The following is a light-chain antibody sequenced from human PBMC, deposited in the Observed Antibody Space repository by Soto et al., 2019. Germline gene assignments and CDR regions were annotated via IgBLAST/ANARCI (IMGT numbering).Light chain of an antibody. CDR3: QRYNDYQYV. CDR2: DAS. CDR1: QSVSNW. Sequence: DIQMTQSPSTLSASVGDRVTITCRASQSVSNWLAWYQQKPGEAPKLLIYDASTLESGVPSRFTGGGSETEFTLTISSLQPDDFGTYYCQRYNDYQYVFGQGTKLDMK. V-gene: IGKV1-5*01. J-gene: IGKJ2*01.